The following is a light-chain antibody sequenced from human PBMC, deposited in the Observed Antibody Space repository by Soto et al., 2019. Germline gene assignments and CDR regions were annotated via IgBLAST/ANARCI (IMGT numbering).Light chain of an antibody. J-gene: IGKJ3*01. CDR2: LAF. CDR3: QQNNSYPIT. Sequence: DIQMTQSPSTMSASVGDRVTITCRASLSCSNWLAWYQHKPGKAPKLLIYLAFTLVFGVPSRFSGSGSGTEFTLTISGLQPDYFATYYCQQNNSYPITFGSGTKVDIK. V-gene: IGKV1-5*03. CDR1: LSCSNW.